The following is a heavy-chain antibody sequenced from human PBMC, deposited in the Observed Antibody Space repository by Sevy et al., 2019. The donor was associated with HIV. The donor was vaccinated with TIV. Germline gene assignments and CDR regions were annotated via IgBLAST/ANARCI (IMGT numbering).Heavy chain of an antibody. D-gene: IGHD3-10*01. J-gene: IGHJ3*01. CDR3: AKGLGMVQGALLSDDV. CDR2: IRYDGGTK. V-gene: IGHV3-30*02. Sequence: GGSLRLSCAASGFTFSRYGMHWVRQAPGKGLEWVAFIRYDGGTKCYAESVKGRFVISRDNSKDTLYLQMNSLRGDDTSLYYCAKGLGMVQGALLSDDVWGQGTMVTVSS. CDR1: GFTFSRYG.